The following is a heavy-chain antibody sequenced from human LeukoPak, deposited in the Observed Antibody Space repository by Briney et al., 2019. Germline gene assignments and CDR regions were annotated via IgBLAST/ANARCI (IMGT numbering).Heavy chain of an antibody. CDR2: TYYSGST. Sequence: SETLSLTCTVSGGSISSSSYYWGWIRQPPGKGLEWIGSTYYSGSTYYNPSLKSRVTISVDTSKNQFSLKLSSVTAADTAVYYCARGDRDGYKRRTFDYWGQGTLVTVSS. J-gene: IGHJ4*02. CDR1: GGSISSSSYY. D-gene: IGHD5-24*01. CDR3: ARGDRDGYKRRTFDY. V-gene: IGHV4-39*01.